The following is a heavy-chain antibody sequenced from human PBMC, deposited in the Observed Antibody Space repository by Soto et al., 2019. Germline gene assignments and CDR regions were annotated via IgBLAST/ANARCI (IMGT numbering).Heavy chain of an antibody. D-gene: IGHD2-15*01. CDR2: MNPNSGNT. CDR1: GYTFTSYD. J-gene: IGHJ5*02. Sequence: GASVKVSCKASGYTFTSYDINWVRQATGQGLEWMGWMNPNSGNTGYAQKFQGRVTMTRNTSISTAYMELSRLRSEDTAVYYCARSSPPIPLIYCSGGSCYFGMKFDPWGQGTLVTVSS. V-gene: IGHV1-8*01. CDR3: ARSSPPIPLIYCSGGSCYFGMKFDP.